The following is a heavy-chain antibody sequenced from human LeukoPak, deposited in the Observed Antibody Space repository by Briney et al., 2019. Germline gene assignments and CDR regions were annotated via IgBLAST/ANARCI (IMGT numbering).Heavy chain of an antibody. J-gene: IGHJ4*02. CDR1: GFTFDVYA. CDR3: AKGAGYSSASVDY. V-gene: IGHV3-9*01. D-gene: IGHD6-25*01. Sequence: GGALRLSCAASGFTFDVYAMHWVREAPGKGLEWVSGISCNSGSIGYADSVKGRFTISRDNAKNSLYLKMNSLRAEDTALYYGAKGAGYSSASVDYWGQGTLVTVSS. CDR2: ISCNSGSI.